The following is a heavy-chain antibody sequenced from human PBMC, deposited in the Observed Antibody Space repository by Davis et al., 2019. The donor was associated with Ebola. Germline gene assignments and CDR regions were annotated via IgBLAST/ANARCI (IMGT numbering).Heavy chain of an antibody. CDR2: IYPGDSDT. CDR1: GYSFTSYW. V-gene: IGHV5-51*01. J-gene: IGHJ6*02. D-gene: IGHD4/OR15-4a*01. Sequence: GESLKISCKGSGYSFTSYWIGWVRQMPGKGLAWMGIIYPGDSDTRYSPSFQGQVTISADKSISTAYLQWSSLKASDTAMYYCARFKGDYGWYYGMDVWGQGTTVTVSS. CDR3: ARFKGDYGWYYGMDV.